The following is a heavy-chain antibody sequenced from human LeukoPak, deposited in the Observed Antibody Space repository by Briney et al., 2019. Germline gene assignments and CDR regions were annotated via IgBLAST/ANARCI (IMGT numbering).Heavy chain of an antibody. CDR3: ATPGIAAAGLYYYGMDV. CDR2: INPNSGGT. Sequence: ASVKVSCKASGYTFTGYYMHWVRQAPGQGLEWMGWINPNSGGTNYAQKFQGRVTMTRDTSISTAYMELSRLRSDDTAVYYCATPGIAAAGLYYYGMDVWGQGTTVTVSS. D-gene: IGHD6-13*01. CDR1: GYTFTGYY. J-gene: IGHJ6*02. V-gene: IGHV1-2*02.